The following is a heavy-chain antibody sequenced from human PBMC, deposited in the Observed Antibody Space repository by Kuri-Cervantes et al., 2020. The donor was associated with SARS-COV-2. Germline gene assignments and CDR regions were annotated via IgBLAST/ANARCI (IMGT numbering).Heavy chain of an antibody. J-gene: IGHJ5*02. CDR3: ARHRNPYSDYSLDL. D-gene: IGHD4-11*01. CDR2: IYPGDSDT. CDR1: GYTFTPFW. Sequence: KVSCKASGYTFTPFWIGWVRQPPGKGLEWMGIIYPGDSDTRYSPSFQGQVSISVDNSNTTAYLQWSSLKASDTAVYYCARHRNPYSDYSLDLWGQGTLVTVSS. V-gene: IGHV5-51*01.